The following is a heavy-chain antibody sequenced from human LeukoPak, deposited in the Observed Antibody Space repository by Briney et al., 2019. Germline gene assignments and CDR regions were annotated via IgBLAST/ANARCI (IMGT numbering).Heavy chain of an antibody. CDR2: IYSSGST. CDR3: AKDRDRIAAAGTFDY. Sequence: SETLSLTCTVSGGSISSYYWSWIRQPAGKGLEWIGRIYSSGSTNYNPSLKSRVTISVDKSKNQFSLKLSSVTAADTAVYYCAKDRDRIAAAGTFDYWGQGTLVTVSS. V-gene: IGHV4-4*07. D-gene: IGHD6-13*01. CDR1: GGSISSYY. J-gene: IGHJ4*02.